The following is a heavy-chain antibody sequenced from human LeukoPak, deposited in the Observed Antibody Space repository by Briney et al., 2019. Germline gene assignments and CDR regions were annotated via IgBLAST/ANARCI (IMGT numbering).Heavy chain of an antibody. CDR3: ARGFRYYYDTSGSRFDP. CDR2: IYTNGST. J-gene: IGHJ5*02. D-gene: IGHD3-22*01. CDR1: GGSISSGSYY. V-gene: IGHV4-61*02. Sequence: SETLSLTCTVSGGSISSGSYYWNWIRQSAGKGLEWIGRIYTNGSTNYNPSLKSRLIISVDTSKNQFSLKLSSVTAADTAVYYCARGFRYYYDTSGSRFDPWGQGTLVTVSS.